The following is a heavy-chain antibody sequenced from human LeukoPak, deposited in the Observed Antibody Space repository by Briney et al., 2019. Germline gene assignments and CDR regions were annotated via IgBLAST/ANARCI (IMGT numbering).Heavy chain of an antibody. D-gene: IGHD2-2*02. CDR3: AREYCSSTSCYIGWFDP. CDR2: ISGSGGST. J-gene: IGHJ5*02. Sequence: GGSLRLSCAASGFTFSSYAMSWVRQAPGKGLEWVSAISGSGGSTYYADSVKGRFTISRDNSKNTLYLQMNSLRAEDTAVYYCAREYCSSTSCYIGWFDPWGQGTLVTVSP. V-gene: IGHV3-23*01. CDR1: GFTFSSYA.